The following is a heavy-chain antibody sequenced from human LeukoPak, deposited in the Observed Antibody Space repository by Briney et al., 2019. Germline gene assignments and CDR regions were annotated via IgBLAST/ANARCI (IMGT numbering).Heavy chain of an antibody. CDR2: ISSSSSYI. CDR1: GFTFSSYS. D-gene: IGHD6-19*01. CDR3: ARAHHPGSGWDFDY. Sequence: GRSLRLSCAASGFTFSSYSMNWVRQAPGKGLEWVSSISSSSSYIYYADSVKGRFTISRDNAKNSLYLQMNSLRAEDTAVYYCARAHHPGSGWDFDYWGQGTLVTVSS. J-gene: IGHJ4*02. V-gene: IGHV3-21*01.